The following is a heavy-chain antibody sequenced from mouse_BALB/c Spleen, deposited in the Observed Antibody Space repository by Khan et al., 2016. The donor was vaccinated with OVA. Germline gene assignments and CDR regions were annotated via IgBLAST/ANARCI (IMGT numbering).Heavy chain of an antibody. Sequence: EVELVESRGDLVKPEGSLKLSCAASGFTFSTYGMSWVRQTPDKRLEWVATISSGGSYTYYPDSVKGRFTISRDNAKNTLYLQMSSLKSEDTAMFYGARLAYYYDSEGFAYWGQGTLVTVSA. CDR2: ISSGGSYT. J-gene: IGHJ3*01. CDR1: GFTFSTYG. D-gene: IGHD1-1*01. V-gene: IGHV5-6*01. CDR3: ARLAYYYDSEGFAY.